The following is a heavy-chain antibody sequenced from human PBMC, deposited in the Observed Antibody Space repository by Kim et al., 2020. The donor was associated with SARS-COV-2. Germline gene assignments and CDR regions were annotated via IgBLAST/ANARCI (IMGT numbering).Heavy chain of an antibody. CDR3: ARDRGYWAARLSYYYGM. V-gene: IGHV3-30-3*01. CDR1: GFTFSSYA. Sequence: GGSLRLSCAASGFTFSSYAMHWVRQAPGKGLEWVAVISYDGSNKYYADSVKGRFTISRDNSKNTLYLQMNSLSAEDTAVYYCARDRGYWAARLSYYYGM. J-gene: IGHJ6*01. D-gene: IGHD6-6*01. CDR2: ISYDGSNK.